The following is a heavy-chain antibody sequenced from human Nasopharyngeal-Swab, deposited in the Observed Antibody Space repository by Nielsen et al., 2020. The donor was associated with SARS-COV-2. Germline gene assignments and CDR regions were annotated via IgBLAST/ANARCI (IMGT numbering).Heavy chain of an antibody. CDR2: ISAYNGNT. J-gene: IGHJ5*02. Sequence: WVRQAPGQGLEWMGWISAYNGNTNYAQKLQGRVTMTTDTSTSTAYMELRSLRSDDTAVYYCARAPDSSSWYISIDWFDPWSQGTLVTVSS. V-gene: IGHV1-18*01. CDR3: ARAPDSSSWYISIDWFDP. D-gene: IGHD6-13*01.